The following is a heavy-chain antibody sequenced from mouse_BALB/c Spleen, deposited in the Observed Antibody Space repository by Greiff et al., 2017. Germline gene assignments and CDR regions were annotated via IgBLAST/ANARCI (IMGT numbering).Heavy chain of an antibody. CDR2: IDPANGNT. CDR3: ARNYGSPFWYFDV. Sequence: VQLQQSGAELVKPGASVKLSCTASGFNIKDTYMHWVKQRPEQGLEWIGRIDPANGNTKYDPKFQGKATITADTSSNTAYLQLSSLTSEDTAVYYCARNYGSPFWYFDVWGAGTTLTVSS. CDR1: GFNIKDTY. J-gene: IGHJ1*01. V-gene: IGHV14-3*02. D-gene: IGHD1-1*01.